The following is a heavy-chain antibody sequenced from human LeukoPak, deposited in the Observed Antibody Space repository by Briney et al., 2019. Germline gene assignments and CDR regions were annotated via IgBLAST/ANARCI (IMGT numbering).Heavy chain of an antibody. CDR3: ASPTKQDTVVDQYSGSTRHYYGMDV. CDR1: GYTFSNYD. D-gene: IGHD5-12*01. Sequence: GSVKVSCKASGYTFSNYDINWVRQAPGQGLEWMGWMNPNSGNTGSAQKFQGRVTMTRSTSISTAYMELTSLRSEDTAVYYCASPTKQDTVVDQYSGSTRHYYGMDVWGQGTTVIVSS. V-gene: IGHV1-8*01. CDR2: MNPNSGNT. J-gene: IGHJ6*02.